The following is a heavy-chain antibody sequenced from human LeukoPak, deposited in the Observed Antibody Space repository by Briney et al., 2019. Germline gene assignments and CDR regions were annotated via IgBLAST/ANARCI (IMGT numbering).Heavy chain of an antibody. CDR2: IIPIFGTA. V-gene: IGHV1-69*13. J-gene: IGHJ6*03. CDR1: GGTFSSYA. Sequence: SVKVSCKASGGTFSSYAISWVRQAPGQGLEWMGGIIPIFGTANYAQKFQGRATITADESTSTAYMELSSLRSEDTAVYYCARETYYYDSSGPLAPYYMDVWGKGTTVTVSS. CDR3: ARETYYYDSSGPLAPYYMDV. D-gene: IGHD3-22*01.